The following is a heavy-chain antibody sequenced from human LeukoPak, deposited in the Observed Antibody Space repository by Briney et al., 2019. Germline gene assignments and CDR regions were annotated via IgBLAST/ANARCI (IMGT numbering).Heavy chain of an antibody. CDR3: ARNRYYYDFSGYYVDY. D-gene: IGHD3-22*01. CDR2: IDPSDSYT. V-gene: IGHV5-10-1*01. Sequence: GESLRISCKGSGYSFSSYWISWVRQMPGKGLGWMGSIDPSDSYTNCSPSFQGHVTISTDKSISTAYLQWSSLRASDTAMYYCARNRYYYDFSGYYVDYWGQGTLVTVSS. CDR1: GYSFSSYW. J-gene: IGHJ4*02.